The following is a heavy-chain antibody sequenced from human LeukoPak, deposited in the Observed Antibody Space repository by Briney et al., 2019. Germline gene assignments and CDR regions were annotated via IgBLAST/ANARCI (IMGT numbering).Heavy chain of an antibody. CDR3: AKDRSSSWAFDY. V-gene: IGHV3-30*18. D-gene: IGHD6-13*01. J-gene: IGHJ4*02. Sequence: GGSLRLSCAASGFSFSSYGMHWVRQAPGKGLEWVAAISFDGSDENYADSVKGRFTISRDDSKNTLYLQMNSLRAEDTAVYYCAKDRSSSWAFDYWGQGTLVTVSS. CDR2: ISFDGSDE. CDR1: GFSFSSYG.